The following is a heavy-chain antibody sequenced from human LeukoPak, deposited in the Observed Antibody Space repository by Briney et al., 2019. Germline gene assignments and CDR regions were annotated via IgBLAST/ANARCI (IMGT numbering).Heavy chain of an antibody. Sequence: SETLSLTCAVSGGSLSPHYWSWIRRPLGKGLEWIGEINNRGTTNYSPSLRGRATISVDTSKNQFSLRLTSVTAADTAMYYCARVPLWWLTPFDFWGQGTLATVSS. V-gene: IGHV4-34*01. CDR2: INNRGTT. D-gene: IGHD5-12*01. CDR3: ARVPLWWLTPFDF. CDR1: GGSLSPHY. J-gene: IGHJ4*02.